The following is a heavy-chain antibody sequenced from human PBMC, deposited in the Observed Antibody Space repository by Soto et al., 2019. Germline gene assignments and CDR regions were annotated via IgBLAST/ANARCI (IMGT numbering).Heavy chain of an antibody. CDR2: ISSSSSSTI. D-gene: IGHD6-13*01. Sequence: PGGSLRLSCAASGFTFSSYSMNWVRQAPGKGLEWVSYISSSSSSTIYYADSVKGRFTISRDNSKNSLYLQMNSLRAEDTAVYYCAKRGFRSGIADRNDAFDIWGQGTMVTVSS. V-gene: IGHV3-48*01. J-gene: IGHJ3*02. CDR1: GFTFSSYS. CDR3: AKRGFRSGIADRNDAFDI.